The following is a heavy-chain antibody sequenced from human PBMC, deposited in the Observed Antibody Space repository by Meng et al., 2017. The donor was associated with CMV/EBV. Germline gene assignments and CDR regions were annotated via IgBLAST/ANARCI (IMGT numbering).Heavy chain of an antibody. CDR3: ATGGVVVPAGYYYGMDV. CDR2: IKQDGSEK. V-gene: IGHV3-7*01. CDR1: GFTFSSYW. D-gene: IGHD2-2*01. J-gene: IGHJ6*02. Sequence: GESLKISCAASGFTFSSYWMSWVRQAPGKGLEWVANIKQDGSEKYYVDSVKGRFTISRDNAKNSLYLQMNSLRAEDTAVYYCATGGVVVPAGYYYGMDVWGQGTTVTVSS.